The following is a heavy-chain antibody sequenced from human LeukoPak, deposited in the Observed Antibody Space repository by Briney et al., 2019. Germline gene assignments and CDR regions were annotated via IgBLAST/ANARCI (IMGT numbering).Heavy chain of an antibody. Sequence: PGGSLRLSCAASGFTFSSYGMHWVRQAPGKGLEWVAVIWYDGSNKYYADSVKGRFTISRDNSKNTLYLQMNSLRAEDTAVYYCARDNMVRGVMYYYYYYYGMDVWGQGTTVTVSS. D-gene: IGHD3-10*01. CDR2: IWYDGSNK. J-gene: IGHJ6*02. CDR1: GFTFSSYG. CDR3: ARDNMVRGVMYYYYYYYGMDV. V-gene: IGHV3-33*01.